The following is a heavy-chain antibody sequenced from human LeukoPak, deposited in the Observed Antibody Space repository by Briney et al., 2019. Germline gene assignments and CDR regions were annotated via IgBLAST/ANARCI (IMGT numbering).Heavy chain of an antibody. D-gene: IGHD3-3*01. CDR2: IKSNTDGATT. CDR3: TTLRSLEWFPSSFNY. Sequence: GGSLSLSCAASGFTFCNVWMMWVAQAPGKAGEGVVRIKSNTDGATTAYAAPVKGRLSISRHNSTDTPYMQMHSLKTADTAVSYCTTLRSLEWFPSSFNYWGQGTLVTVSS. CDR1: GFTFCNVW. J-gene: IGHJ4*02. V-gene: IGHV3-15*01.